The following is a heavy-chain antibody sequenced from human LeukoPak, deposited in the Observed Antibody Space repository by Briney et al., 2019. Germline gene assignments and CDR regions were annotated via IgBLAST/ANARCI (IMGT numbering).Heavy chain of an antibody. Sequence: PGGSLRLSCAASGFTFSSYGMHWVRQAPGKGLEWVAVISYDGSNKYYADSVKGRFTISRDNAKNSLYLQMNSLRAEDTAVYYCARGRLQLAHLDYWGQGTLVTVSS. J-gene: IGHJ4*02. CDR2: ISYDGSNK. V-gene: IGHV3-30*03. D-gene: IGHD6-6*01. CDR3: ARGRLQLAHLDY. CDR1: GFTFSSYG.